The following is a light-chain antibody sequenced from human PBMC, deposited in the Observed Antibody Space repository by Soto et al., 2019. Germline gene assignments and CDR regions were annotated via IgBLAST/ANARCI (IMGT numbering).Light chain of an antibody. CDR2: KVS. J-gene: IGKJ4*01. V-gene: IGKV2-30*01. CDR1: QSLVYSDGNTY. CDR3: MQGTHWPLT. Sequence: DVVMTQSPLSLPVTLGQPASISCRSSQSLVYSDGNTYLSWFQQRPGQSPRRLIYKVSNRDSGVPDRFSGSGSGTDFTLKISRVEAEDVGVYYCMQGTHWPLTFGGGTKVETK.